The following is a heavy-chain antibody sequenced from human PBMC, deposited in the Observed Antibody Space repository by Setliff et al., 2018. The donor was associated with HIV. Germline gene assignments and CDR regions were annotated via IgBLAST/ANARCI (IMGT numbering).Heavy chain of an antibody. Sequence: ASVKVSCKASGYTFTNYCMHWVRQAPGEGLEWVGRVDPEDGETRYAMKFQGSVTISADTSTDTTYLSLTSLRSQDTAVYYCATVRIVGDTDFDYWGQGTVVTVSS. V-gene: IGHV1-69-2*01. CDR2: VDPEDGET. CDR3: ATVRIVGDTDFDY. CDR1: GYTFTNYC. D-gene: IGHD1-26*01. J-gene: IGHJ4*02.